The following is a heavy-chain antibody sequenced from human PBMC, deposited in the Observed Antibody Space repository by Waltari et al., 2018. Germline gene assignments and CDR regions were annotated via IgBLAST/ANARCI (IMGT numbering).Heavy chain of an antibody. CDR2: IYSGGST. Sequence: EVQLVESGGGLIQPGGCLRLSCAVSGFTVSNNYMSWVRRAPGKGLEWVSVIYSGGSTYYADSVKGRFTISRDSSENTVYLQMSSLRAEDTALYYCARLDFWTGSYYWGQGTLVTVSS. CDR1: GFTVSNNY. CDR3: ARLDFWTGSYY. J-gene: IGHJ4*02. V-gene: IGHV3-53*01. D-gene: IGHD3-3*01.